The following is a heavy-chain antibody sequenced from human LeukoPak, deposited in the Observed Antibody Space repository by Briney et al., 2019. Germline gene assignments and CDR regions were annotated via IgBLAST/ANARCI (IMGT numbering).Heavy chain of an antibody. CDR3: SRGDIRL. D-gene: IGHD5-12*01. V-gene: IGHV1-2*06. CDR2: IDPNSGGT. Sequence: ASVKVSCKASGYTFTGYSVHWVRQAPGQGLEWMGRIDPNSGGTNRAQKFQGRVTMTRDTSISTAYMELSRLRSDDTAVYFCSRGDIRLWGQGTLVTVSS. CDR1: GYTFTGYS. J-gene: IGHJ4*02.